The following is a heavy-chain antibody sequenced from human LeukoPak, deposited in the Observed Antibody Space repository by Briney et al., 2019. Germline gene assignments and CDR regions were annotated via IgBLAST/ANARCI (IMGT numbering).Heavy chain of an antibody. J-gene: IGHJ6*03. CDR2: ISAYNGNT. Sequence: ASVKVSCKASGYTFTSYGISWVRQAPGQGLEWMGWISAYNGNTNYAQKLQGRVTMTTDTSTSTAYMELRSLRSDDTAVYYCARHIVVVPAAADGYYYYYMDVWGKGTTVTVSS. D-gene: IGHD2-2*01. V-gene: IGHV1-18*01. CDR1: GYTFTSYG. CDR3: ARHIVVVPAAADGYYYYYMDV.